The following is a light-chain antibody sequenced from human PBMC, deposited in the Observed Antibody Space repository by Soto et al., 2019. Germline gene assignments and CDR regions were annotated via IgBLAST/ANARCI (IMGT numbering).Light chain of an antibody. J-gene: IGLJ1*01. CDR1: SSDIGGYNY. CDR3: SSYTKGSTLYV. CDR2: DVT. Sequence: QSALTQPASVSASPGQTITISCTGTSSDIGGYNYVSWYQQHPGKAPKLIIFDVTNRPSGVSSRFSASKSANTASLTISGLLAEDEADYYCSSYTKGSTLYVFGGGTKVTVL. V-gene: IGLV2-14*03.